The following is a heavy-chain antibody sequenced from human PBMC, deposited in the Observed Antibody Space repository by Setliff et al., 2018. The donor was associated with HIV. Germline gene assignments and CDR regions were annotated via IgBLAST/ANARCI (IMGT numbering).Heavy chain of an antibody. Sequence: PSETLSLTCTVSGVSISSSSYYWGWIRQPPGKWLEWIGSIYYSGSTYYNPPLKSRVTISVDTSKNQFSLTLSSVTAADTAVYYCARLEHVDWYWFDPWGQGTLVTVSS. V-gene: IGHV4-39*01. CDR3: ARLEHVDWYWFDP. CDR2: IYYSGST. CDR1: GVSISSSSYY. J-gene: IGHJ5*02. D-gene: IGHD3-9*01.